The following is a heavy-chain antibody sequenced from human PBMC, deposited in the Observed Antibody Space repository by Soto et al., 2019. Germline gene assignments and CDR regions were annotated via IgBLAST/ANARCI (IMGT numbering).Heavy chain of an antibody. CDR3: ARLHGYCISSSCHGHYAMDV. CDR1: SASISSSSYT. D-gene: IGHD2-2*01. CDR2: IYYSGTT. J-gene: IGHJ6*02. Sequence: SETLSLTCTVSSASISSSSYTWGWIRQPPGKGLEWIGSIYYSGTTYYNPSLNSRVTVSVDTSKNQFSLKVTSVTAADTAVYYCARLHGYCISSSCHGHYAMDVWGQGTTVTASS. V-gene: IGHV4-39*01.